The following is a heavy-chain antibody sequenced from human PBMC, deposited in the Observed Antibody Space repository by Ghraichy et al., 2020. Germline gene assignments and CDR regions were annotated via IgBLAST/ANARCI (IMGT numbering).Heavy chain of an antibody. D-gene: IGHD3-10*01. CDR1: GDSISSSLQY. V-gene: IGHV4-39*01. CDR2: MYYTGTT. CDR3: ARHELVYFDC. Sequence: SQTLSLTCTVSGDSISSSLQYWGWVRQSPGRGLEWIATMYYTGTTYYNPSLKSRVIISVDTPKNQFSLNLTSVTAADTALYYCARHELVYFDCWGQGTLVTVSS. J-gene: IGHJ4*02.